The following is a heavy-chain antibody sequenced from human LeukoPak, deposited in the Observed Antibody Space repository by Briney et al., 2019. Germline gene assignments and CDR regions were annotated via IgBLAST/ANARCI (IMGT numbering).Heavy chain of an antibody. Sequence: SETLSLTCAVYGGSFSGYYWSWLRQPPGKGLEWIGEINHSGSTNYNPSLKSRATTSVDTSKTHFSLKLSSVTAAGTSVYYCARLVMVTAIPPPNWFYPWGQETLVTVSS. J-gene: IGHJ5*02. CDR3: ARLVMVTAIPPPNWFYP. CDR1: GGSFSGYY. CDR2: INHSGST. D-gene: IGHD2-21*02. V-gene: IGHV4-34*01.